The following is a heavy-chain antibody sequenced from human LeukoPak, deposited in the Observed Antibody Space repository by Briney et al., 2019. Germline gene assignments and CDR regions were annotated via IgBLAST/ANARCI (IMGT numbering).Heavy chain of an antibody. Sequence: GGSLRLSCAASGFTFSSYSMNWVRQAPGKGLEWVSSISSSSSYIYYADSVKGRFTISRDNAKNSLYLQVNSLRAEDTAVYYCARDLVTMVRGLLYWGQGTLVTVSS. CDR2: ISSSSSYI. V-gene: IGHV3-21*01. CDR3: ARDLVTMVRGLLY. J-gene: IGHJ4*02. CDR1: GFTFSSYS. D-gene: IGHD3-10*01.